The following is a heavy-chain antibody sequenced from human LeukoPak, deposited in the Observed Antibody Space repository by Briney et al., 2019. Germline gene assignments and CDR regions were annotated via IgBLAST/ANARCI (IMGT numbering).Heavy chain of an antibody. CDR2: ISGGGGST. CDR3: AKEVAITIFGVVPDAFDI. J-gene: IGHJ3*02. V-gene: IGHV3-23*01. D-gene: IGHD3-3*01. CDR1: GLIFSSYG. Sequence: PGGSLRLSCAASGLIFSSYGFSWVRQVSGMGLEWVSAISGGGGSTYYSDSVRGRFTISRDNSKNTLYLQMNNLTVEDTAVYYCAKEVAITIFGVVPDAFDIWGQGTMVTVSS.